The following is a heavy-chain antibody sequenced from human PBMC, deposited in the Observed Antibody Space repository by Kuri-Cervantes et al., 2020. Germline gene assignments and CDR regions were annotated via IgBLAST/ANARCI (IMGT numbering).Heavy chain of an antibody. Sequence: SGPTLVKPTQTLTLTCTFSGFSLSTSGVGVGWIRQPPGKALEWPALIYWDDDKRYSPSLKSRLTITKDTSKKQVVLTMTNMDPVDTATYYCAHSQAVINFGAFDIWGQGTMVTVSS. J-gene: IGHJ3*02. CDR3: AHSQAVINFGAFDI. CDR2: IYWDDDK. D-gene: IGHD3-10*01. CDR1: GFSLSTSGVG. V-gene: IGHV2-5*02.